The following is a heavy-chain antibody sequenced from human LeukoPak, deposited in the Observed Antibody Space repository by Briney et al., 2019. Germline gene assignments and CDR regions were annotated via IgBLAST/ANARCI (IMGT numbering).Heavy chain of an antibody. CDR3: SRGLDSRKLGY. V-gene: IGHV4-31*03. CDR2: IHPSGML. CDR1: GASFNSDDQY. D-gene: IGHD3-22*01. Sequence: KPSETLSLTCTGSGASFNSDDQYWNWIRQSPGKGLEWIGSIHPSGMLYNNPSLENRVTMSRDTSKNQFSLNLNSVTAADTAVYFCSRGLDSRKLGYWGQGILVTVSS. J-gene: IGHJ4*02.